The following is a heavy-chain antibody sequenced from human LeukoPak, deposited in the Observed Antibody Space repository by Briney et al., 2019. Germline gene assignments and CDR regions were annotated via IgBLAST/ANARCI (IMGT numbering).Heavy chain of an antibody. CDR3: ASDSTVTTLDY. CDR1: GFTFSSYS. D-gene: IGHD4-17*01. V-gene: IGHV3-48*01. J-gene: IGHJ4*02. CDR2: ISSSSSTI. Sequence: GGSLRLSCAASGFTFSSYSMNWVRQAPGKGLEWVSYISSSSSTIYYADSVKGRFTISRDNAKNSLYLQVNSLRAEDTAVYYCASDSTVTTLDYWGQGTLVTVSS.